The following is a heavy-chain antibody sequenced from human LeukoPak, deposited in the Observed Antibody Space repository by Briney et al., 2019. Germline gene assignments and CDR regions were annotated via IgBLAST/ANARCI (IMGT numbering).Heavy chain of an antibody. Sequence: ASVKVSCKVSGYTLTELSMHWVRQAPGKGLEWMGGFDPEDGETIYAQKFQGRVTMTEDTSTDTAYMELSSLRFEDTAVYYCATDRSSGWYKVYWGQGTLVTVSS. V-gene: IGHV1-24*01. D-gene: IGHD6-19*01. CDR3: ATDRSSGWYKVY. CDR1: GYTLTELS. J-gene: IGHJ4*02. CDR2: FDPEDGET.